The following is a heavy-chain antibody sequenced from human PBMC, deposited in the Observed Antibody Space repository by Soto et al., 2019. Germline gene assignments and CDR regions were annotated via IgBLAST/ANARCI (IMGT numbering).Heavy chain of an antibody. D-gene: IGHD2-8*02. Sequence: EVQLVQSGAEVKKPGESLRISCKGSGFTFTRHWISWVRQMPGGGLEWMGKIDPSDSYTNYSPSFQGHVTISADKSINTAYLQWSGLQASDTAMYYCARSLAYFTGGTCYKGYGMDVWGQGTTVIVSS. CDR3: ARSLAYFTGGTCYKGYGMDV. CDR1: GFTFTRHW. V-gene: IGHV5-10-1*03. J-gene: IGHJ6*02. CDR2: IDPSDSYT.